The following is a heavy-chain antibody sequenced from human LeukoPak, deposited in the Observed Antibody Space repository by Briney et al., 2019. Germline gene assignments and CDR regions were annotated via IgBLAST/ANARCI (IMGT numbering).Heavy chain of an antibody. CDR1: GGSFSGYY. CDR3: ARVRSYYDSSGYNDY. Sequence: SETLSLTCAVYGGSFSGYYWSWIRQPPGKGLEWIGEINHSGSTNYNPSLKSRVTISVDTSKNQFSLKLSSVTAADTAVYYCARVRSYYDSSGYNDYWGQGTLVTVSS. V-gene: IGHV4-34*01. CDR2: INHSGST. D-gene: IGHD3-22*01. J-gene: IGHJ4*02.